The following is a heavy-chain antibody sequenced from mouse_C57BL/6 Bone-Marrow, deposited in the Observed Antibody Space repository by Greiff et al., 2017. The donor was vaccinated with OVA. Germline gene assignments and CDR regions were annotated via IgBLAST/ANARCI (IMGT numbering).Heavy chain of an antibody. V-gene: IGHV1-82*01. CDR2: IYPGDGDT. Sequence: QVQLQQSGPELVKPGASVKISCKASGYAFSSSWMNWVKQRPGKGLEWIGRIYPGDGDTNYNGKFKGKATLTADKSSSTANMQLSSLTSEDSAVYFCARQELEDWYFDVWGTGTTVTVSS. CDR1: GYAFSSSW. J-gene: IGHJ1*03. CDR3: ARQELEDWYFDV.